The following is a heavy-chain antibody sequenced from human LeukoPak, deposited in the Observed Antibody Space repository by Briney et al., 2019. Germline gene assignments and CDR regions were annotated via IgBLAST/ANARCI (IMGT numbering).Heavy chain of an antibody. J-gene: IGHJ4*02. CDR3: ARVKYYDILTGYYEKAAGFDY. CDR2: IYTSGST. V-gene: IGHV4-4*07. D-gene: IGHD3-9*01. Sequence: SPSETLSLTCTVSGGSISSYYWSWIRQPAGKGLEWIGRIYTSGSTNYNPSLKSRVTMSVDKSKNQFSLKLSSVTAADTAVYYCARVKYYDILTGYYEKAAGFDYWGQGTLVTVSS. CDR1: GGSISSYY.